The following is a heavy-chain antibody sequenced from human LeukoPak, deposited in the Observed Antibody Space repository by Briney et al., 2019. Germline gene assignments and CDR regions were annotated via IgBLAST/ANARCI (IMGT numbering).Heavy chain of an antibody. V-gene: IGHV4-34*01. CDR1: GGSFSGYY. J-gene: IGHJ4*02. Sequence: SETLSLTCAVYGGSFSGYYWNWIRQPPGKGLEWIGEINHSGSTNYNPSLKSRVTVSLDTSKNQFSLKLSSVTAADTAVYYCARGRAYFDWGQGTLVTVSS. D-gene: IGHD3-9*01. CDR2: INHSGST. CDR3: ARGRAYFD.